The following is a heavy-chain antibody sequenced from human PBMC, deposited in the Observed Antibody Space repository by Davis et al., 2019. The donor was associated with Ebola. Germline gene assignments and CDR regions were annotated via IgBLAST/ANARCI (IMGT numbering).Heavy chain of an antibody. V-gene: IGHV3-9*01. D-gene: IGHD2-2*03. CDR3: AKDWEVGYCSSTSCHFYGMDV. CDR2: ISWNSGSI. J-gene: IGHJ6*02. CDR1: GFTFDDYA. Sequence: SLKISCAASGFTFDDYAMHWVRQAPGKGLEWVSGISWNSGSIGYADSVKGRFTISRDNAKNSLYLQMNSLRAEDTALYYCAKDWEVGYCSSTSCHFYGMDVWGQGTTVTVSS.